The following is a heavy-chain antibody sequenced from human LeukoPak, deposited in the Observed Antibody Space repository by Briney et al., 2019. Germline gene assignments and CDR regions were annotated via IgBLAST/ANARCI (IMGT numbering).Heavy chain of an antibody. J-gene: IGHJ3*02. V-gene: IGHV3-7*01. CDR3: AREYTYYDFWSGYYTGLGAFDI. CDR2: IKQDGSEK. Sequence: PGGSLRLSCAASGFTFSSYWMSWVRQAPGKGLEWVANIKQDGSEKYYVDSVEGRFTISRDNAKNSLYLQMNSLRAEDTAVYYCAREYTYYDFWSGYYTGLGAFDIWGQGTMVTVSS. D-gene: IGHD3-3*01. CDR1: GFTFSSYW.